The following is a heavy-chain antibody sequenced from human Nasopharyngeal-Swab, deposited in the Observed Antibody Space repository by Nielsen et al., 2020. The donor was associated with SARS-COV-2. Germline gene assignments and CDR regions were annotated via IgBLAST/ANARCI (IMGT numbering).Heavy chain of an antibody. D-gene: IGHD3-3*01. CDR3: ANSDFWSGYYKPHYYYYGMDV. Sequence: VRQAPGKGLEWVAVISYDGSNKYYADSVKGRFTISRDNSKNTLYLQVNSLRAEDTAVYYCANSDFWSGYYKPHYYYYGMDVWGQGTTVTVSS. V-gene: IGHV3-30*18. CDR2: ISYDGSNK. J-gene: IGHJ6*02.